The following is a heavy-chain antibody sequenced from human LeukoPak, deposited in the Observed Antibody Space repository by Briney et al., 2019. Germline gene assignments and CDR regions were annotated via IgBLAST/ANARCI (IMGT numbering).Heavy chain of an antibody. Sequence: GGSLRLSCAASGFTFSAYAMNWVRQAPGKGLEWVSSITTSGHMYYADSVKGRFTISRDNAKNPLHLQMNSLRAEDTAVYYCARDPAADDYWGQGTLVIVSS. J-gene: IGHJ4*02. CDR1: GFTFSAYA. V-gene: IGHV3-69-1*01. D-gene: IGHD6-13*01. CDR3: ARDPAADDY. CDR2: ITTSGHM.